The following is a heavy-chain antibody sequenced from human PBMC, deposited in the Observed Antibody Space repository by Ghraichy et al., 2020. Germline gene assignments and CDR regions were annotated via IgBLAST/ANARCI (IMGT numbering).Heavy chain of an antibody. CDR3: ARGRARAANFDY. J-gene: IGHJ4*02. V-gene: IGHV4-34*01. CDR2: INHSGST. D-gene: IGHD2-15*01. CDR1: GGSFSGYY. Sequence: SETLTLTCAVYGGSFSGYYWSWIRQPPGKGLEWIGEINHSGSTNYNPSLKSRVTISVDTSKNQFSLKLSSVTAADTAVYYCARGRARAANFDYWGQGTLVTVSS.